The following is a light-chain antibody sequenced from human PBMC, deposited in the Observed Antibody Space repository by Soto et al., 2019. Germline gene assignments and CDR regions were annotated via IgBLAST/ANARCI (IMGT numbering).Light chain of an antibody. CDR1: SSDVGGYNY. CDR2: DVS. Sequence: QSVPTQPPSVSGSPGQSITISCTGTSSDVGGYNYVSWYQQHPGKAPKLMIYDVSNRPSGVSNRFSGSKSGNTASLTISGLQAEDEADYYCISYTSSRTVVFGGGTKVTVL. CDR3: ISYTSSRTVV. V-gene: IGLV2-14*01. J-gene: IGLJ2*01.